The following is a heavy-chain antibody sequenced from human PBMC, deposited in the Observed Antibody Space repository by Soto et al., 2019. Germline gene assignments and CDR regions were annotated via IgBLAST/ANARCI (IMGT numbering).Heavy chain of an antibody. J-gene: IGHJ6*04. CDR3: ARESDDSSALYDYYGGYV. CDR2: ISYDGSNK. CDR1: GFTFSSYA. Sequence: QVQLVESGGGVVQPGRSLRLSCAASGFTFSSYAMHWVRQAPGKGLVWVAVISYDGSNKYYAGSVKGRFTISRDNSKTTLYLQMNSLRAEDTAEYYGARESDDSSALYDYYGGYVWGKVSTVTVSS. V-gene: IGHV3-30-3*01. D-gene: IGHD3-22*01.